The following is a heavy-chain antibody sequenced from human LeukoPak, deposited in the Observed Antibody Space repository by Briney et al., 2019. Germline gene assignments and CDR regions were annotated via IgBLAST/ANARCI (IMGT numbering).Heavy chain of an antibody. J-gene: IGHJ4*02. CDR3: ARLAKGDYVDY. Sequence: SETLSLTCTVSGGSISSYYWSWIRQPPGKGLEWIGYIYYSGSTNYNPSLKSRVTISVDTSKNQFSLKLSSVTAADTAVYYCARLAKGDYVDYWGQGTLVTVSS. CDR2: IYYSGST. CDR1: GGSISSYY. V-gene: IGHV4-59*08.